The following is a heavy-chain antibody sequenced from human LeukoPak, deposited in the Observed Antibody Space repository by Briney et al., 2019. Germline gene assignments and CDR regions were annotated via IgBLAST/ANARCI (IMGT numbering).Heavy chain of an antibody. V-gene: IGHV4-4*07. CDR1: GGSISSYY. CDR2: IYTSGST. D-gene: IGHD2-15*01. J-gene: IGHJ4*02. CDR3: ARDPTYCSGGSCS. Sequence: SETLSLTCTVSGGSISSYYWSWIRQPAGKGLEWIGRIYTSGSTNYNPSLKSRVTMSVDTSKNQSALKLSSVTAADTAVYYCARDPTYCSGGSCSWGQGTLVTVSS.